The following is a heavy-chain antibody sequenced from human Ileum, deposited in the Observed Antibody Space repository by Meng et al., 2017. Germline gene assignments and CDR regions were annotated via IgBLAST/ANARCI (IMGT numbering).Heavy chain of an antibody. Sequence: SEILSSTCTVPGGSMSSYYWSWIRQLPGKGLEWIAYMYYRGSTNYNPSLKSRVTISVDTSKNQFSLNLNSVTAADPAVYYCATRNIAGGYYFNYWGQGMLVTVSS. D-gene: IGHD3-16*01. CDR2: MYYRGST. CDR1: GGSMSSYY. V-gene: IGHV4-59*01. CDR3: ATRNIAGGYYFNY. J-gene: IGHJ4*02.